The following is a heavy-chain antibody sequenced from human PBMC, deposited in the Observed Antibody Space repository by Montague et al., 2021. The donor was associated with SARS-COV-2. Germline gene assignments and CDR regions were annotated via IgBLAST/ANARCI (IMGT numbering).Heavy chain of an antibody. V-gene: IGHV3-30*04. CDR1: GFTFSSYA. D-gene: IGHD2-2*01. Sequence: SRRLSCAASGFTFSSYAMHWVRQAPGKGLEWVAVISYDGSNKYYADSVKGRFTISRDNSKNTLYLQMNSLRAEDTAVYYCARGPLLLGYCSSTSCYLPANFYYGMDVWGQGTTVTVSS. CDR3: ARGPLLLGYCSSTSCYLPANFYYGMDV. J-gene: IGHJ6*02. CDR2: ISYDGSNK.